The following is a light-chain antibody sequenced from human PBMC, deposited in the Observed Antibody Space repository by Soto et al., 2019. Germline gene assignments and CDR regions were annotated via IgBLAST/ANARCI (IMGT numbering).Light chain of an antibody. CDR3: QQYNNWPRT. V-gene: IGKV3-15*01. CDR2: GAS. CDR1: QSVRSN. J-gene: IGKJ1*01. Sequence: EIVMTQSPATLSVSAWERATLSCMASQSVRSNLAWYQQKPGQAPRLLIYGASTRATGIPARFSGSGSGTEFTLTISSLQSEDFAVYYCQQYNNWPRTFGQGTKVDIK.